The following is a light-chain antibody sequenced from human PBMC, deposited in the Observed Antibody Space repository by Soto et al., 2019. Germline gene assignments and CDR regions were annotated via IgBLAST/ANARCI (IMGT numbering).Light chain of an antibody. Sequence: QSVLTQPASVSGSPGKSITISCTGTSSDVGGYNYVSWYQQHPGKAPKLMIYEVSNRPSGVSNRFSGSKSGNTASLTISGLQAEDEAAYYCASYTSSSSYVFGTGTKVTVL. CDR1: SSDVGGYNY. CDR3: ASYTSSSSYV. J-gene: IGLJ1*01. CDR2: EVS. V-gene: IGLV2-14*01.